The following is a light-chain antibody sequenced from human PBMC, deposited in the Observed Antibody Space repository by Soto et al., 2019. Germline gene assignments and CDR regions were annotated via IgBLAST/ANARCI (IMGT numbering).Light chain of an antibody. Sequence: EIVMTQSPATLSVSPGERATLSCRASQSVNSNLAWYQQKPGQAPRLLIYDASTRATGIPAMFSGSGSVTEFTLTISSLQSEDFAVYYCQQYNNWPWTFGQGTKVEIK. CDR2: DAS. J-gene: IGKJ1*01. CDR1: QSVNSN. CDR3: QQYNNWPWT. V-gene: IGKV3-15*01.